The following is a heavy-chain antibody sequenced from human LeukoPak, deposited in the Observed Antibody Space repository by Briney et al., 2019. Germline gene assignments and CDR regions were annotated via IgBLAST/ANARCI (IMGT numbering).Heavy chain of an antibody. J-gene: IGHJ3*02. Sequence: SETLSLTCTVSGGSISSYYWSWIRKPPGKGLEWIGYIYYSGSTNYNPSLKSRVTISVDTSKNQFSLKLSSVTAADTAVYYCASLSSGWEEGYDAFDIWGQGTMVTVSS. CDR3: ASLSSGWEEGYDAFDI. V-gene: IGHV4-59*01. CDR2: IYYSGST. CDR1: GGSISSYY. D-gene: IGHD6-19*01.